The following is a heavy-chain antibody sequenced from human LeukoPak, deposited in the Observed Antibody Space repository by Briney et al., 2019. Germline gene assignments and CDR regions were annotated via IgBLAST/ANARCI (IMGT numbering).Heavy chain of an antibody. V-gene: IGHV4-4*02. CDR2: IYHSGST. Sequence: SGTLSLTCAVSGGSIRSSNWWSRVRQPPGKGLEWIGEIYHSGSTNYNPSLKSRVTISVDKSKNQFSLKLSSVTAADTAVYYCASFGPMLGYCSSTSCQDYWGQGTLVTVSS. J-gene: IGHJ4*02. CDR3: ASFGPMLGYCSSTSCQDY. D-gene: IGHD2-2*01. CDR1: GGSIRSSNW.